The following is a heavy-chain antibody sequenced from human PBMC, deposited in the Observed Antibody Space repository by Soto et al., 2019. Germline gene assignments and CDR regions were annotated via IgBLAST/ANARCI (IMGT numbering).Heavy chain of an antibody. CDR1: GGSISSGDYY. CDR2: IYYSGST. D-gene: IGHD4-4*01. J-gene: IGHJ6*02. V-gene: IGHV4-30-4*01. Sequence: SETLSLTCTVSGGSISSGDYYWSWIRQPPGKGLEWIGYIYYSGSTYYNPSPKSRVTISVDTSKNQFSLKLSSVTAADTAVYYCARDDYSNYVGYYGMDVWGQGTTVTVSS. CDR3: ARDDYSNYVGYYGMDV.